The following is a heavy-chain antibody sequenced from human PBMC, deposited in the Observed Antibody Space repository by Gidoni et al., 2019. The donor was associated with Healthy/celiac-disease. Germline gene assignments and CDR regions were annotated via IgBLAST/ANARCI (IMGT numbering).Heavy chain of an antibody. CDR3: AREPYCTNGVCYLDAFDI. J-gene: IGHJ3*02. V-gene: IGHV3-72*01. Sequence: EVQLVESGGGLVQPGGSLRLSCAASGFTFSDHYMDWVRQAPGKGLEWVGRTRNKANSYTTECAASVKGRFTISRDDSKNSLYLQMNSLKTEDTAVYYCAREPYCTNGVCYLDAFDIWGQGTMVTVSS. CDR2: TRNKANSYTT. CDR1: GFTFSDHY. D-gene: IGHD2-8*01.